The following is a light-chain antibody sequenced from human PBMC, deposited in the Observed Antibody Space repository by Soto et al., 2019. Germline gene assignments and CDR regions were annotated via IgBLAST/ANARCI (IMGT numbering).Light chain of an antibody. V-gene: IGLV1-40*01. CDR2: GNN. Sequence: QSVLTQPPSVSGAPGQRVTISCTGGSSNIGAGYDVHWYRQFPGTAPKLLVYGNNNRPSGISDRFSASKSGSSASLAITGIQAEDEADYYCQSYHTSLRAWVFGGGTKLTVL. CDR3: QSYHTSLRAWV. CDR1: SSNIGAGYD. J-gene: IGLJ3*02.